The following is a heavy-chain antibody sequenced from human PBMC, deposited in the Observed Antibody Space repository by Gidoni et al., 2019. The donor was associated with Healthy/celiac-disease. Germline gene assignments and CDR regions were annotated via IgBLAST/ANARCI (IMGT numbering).Heavy chain of an antibody. CDR2: ISYDGSNK. V-gene: IGHV3-30*18. J-gene: IGHJ4*02. Sequence: QVQLVEYGGGVVQPGRSLRLSCAASGFTFSSYGMHWVRQAPGKGLEWVAVISYDGSNKYYADSVKGRFTISRDNSKNTLYLQMNSLRAEDTAVYYCAKVYSSGWADYWGQGTLVTVSS. D-gene: IGHD6-19*01. CDR1: GFTFSSYG. CDR3: AKVYSSGWADY.